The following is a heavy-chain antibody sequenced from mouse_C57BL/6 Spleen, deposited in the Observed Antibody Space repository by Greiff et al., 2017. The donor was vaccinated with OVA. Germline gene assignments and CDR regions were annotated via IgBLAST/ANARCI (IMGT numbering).Heavy chain of an antibody. J-gene: IGHJ4*01. CDR3: ARSGVYYYGSSSYYYAMDY. Sequence: QVQLQQSGPELVKPGASVKISCKASGYAFSSSWMNWVKQRPGKGLEWIGRIYPGDGDTNYNGKFKGKATLTADKSSSTAYMQLSSLTSEDSAVYFCARSGVYYYGSSSYYYAMDYWGQGTSVTVSS. CDR1: GYAFSSSW. CDR2: IYPGDGDT. D-gene: IGHD1-1*01. V-gene: IGHV1-82*01.